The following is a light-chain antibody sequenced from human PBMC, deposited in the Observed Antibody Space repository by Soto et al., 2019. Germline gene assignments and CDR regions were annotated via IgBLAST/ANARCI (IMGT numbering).Light chain of an antibody. CDR2: EVS. V-gene: IGLV2-14*01. CDR1: SSDVGAYNY. CDR3: NSYTSSSTLV. Sequence: QSVLTQPASVSGSPGQSITISCTGTSSDVGAYNYVSWYQHHPGKAPKLIIYEVSNRPSGVSNRFSGSRSGNTASLTISGLQAEDEADYYCNSYTSSSTLVFGGGTKLTVL. J-gene: IGLJ3*02.